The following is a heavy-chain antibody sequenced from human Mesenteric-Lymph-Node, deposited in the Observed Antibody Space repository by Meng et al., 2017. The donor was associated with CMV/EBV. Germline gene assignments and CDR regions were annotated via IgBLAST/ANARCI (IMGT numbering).Heavy chain of an antibody. CDR3: ARVDYGGFDP. CDR2: VNDRGSA. V-gene: IGHV4-34*01. D-gene: IGHD4/OR15-4a*01. CDR1: DGSFTNYY. J-gene: IGHJ5*02. Sequence: GSLRLSCAVYDGSFTNYYWSWIRQPPGKGLEWIGEVNDRGSANYNPSLKSRVTISVDTSKNQFSLKLSSVTAADTAVYYCARVDYGGFDPWGQGTLVTVSS.